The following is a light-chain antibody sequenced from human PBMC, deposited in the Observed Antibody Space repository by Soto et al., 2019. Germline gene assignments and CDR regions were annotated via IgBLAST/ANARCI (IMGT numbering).Light chain of an antibody. CDR1: QSVTYN. CDR3: QQYNDWPLT. Sequence: EIVMTESPSTLSVSPGERASLSCRASQSVTYNLAWYQQKPGQAPRLLIYDASARAVDIPGRFSGSVSGTEFTLTISSLQPEDFAVYFCQQYNDWPLTFAQGTKVDVK. CDR2: DAS. V-gene: IGKV3D-15*01. J-gene: IGKJ1*01.